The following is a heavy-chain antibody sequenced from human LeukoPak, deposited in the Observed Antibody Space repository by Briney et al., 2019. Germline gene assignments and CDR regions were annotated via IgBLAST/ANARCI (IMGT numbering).Heavy chain of an antibody. Sequence: GSLRLSCAASGFTFNTYSTGWVRQAPGKGLECVANIQQDGSEEYCVDSVKGRFTISRDNAKNSLYLQMNSLRAEDTAIYYCARWRWQQSEFDYWGQGSLVTVSS. D-gene: IGHD5-24*01. V-gene: IGHV3-7*01. CDR3: ARWRWQQSEFDY. CDR1: GFTFNTYS. J-gene: IGHJ4*02. CDR2: IQQDGSEE.